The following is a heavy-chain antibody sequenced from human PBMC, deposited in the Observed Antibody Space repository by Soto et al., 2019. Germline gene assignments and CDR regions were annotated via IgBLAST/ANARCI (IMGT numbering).Heavy chain of an antibody. CDR2: IYYTGIT. Sequence: SETLSLTCTVSGGSVSGVDYFWSWISQSPGKGLEWIGYIYYTGITHLNPSLKSRLTMAVDTSKNEFSLKLTSVSAADTAVYFCAREERKGIISWFDPWGQGTPVTVSS. D-gene: IGHD2-21*01. J-gene: IGHJ5*02. CDR3: AREERKGIISWFDP. CDR1: GGSVSGVDYF. V-gene: IGHV4-30-4*01.